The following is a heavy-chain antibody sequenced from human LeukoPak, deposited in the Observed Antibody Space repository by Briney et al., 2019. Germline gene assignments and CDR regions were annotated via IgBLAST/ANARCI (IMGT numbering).Heavy chain of an antibody. CDR2: ISSSSTSI. D-gene: IGHD3-22*01. CDR3: ARSSPCLDGSGYYYPDY. CDR1: GFTFSRYG. J-gene: IGHJ4*02. V-gene: IGHV3-48*01. Sequence: GGSLRLSCTASGFTFSRYGMNWLRQAPGKGLEWISYISSSSTSILYADSMKGRLTISRDNAQNSLYLQINSLSAEDTAMYYCARSSPCLDGSGYYYPDYWGQGTLVTVSS.